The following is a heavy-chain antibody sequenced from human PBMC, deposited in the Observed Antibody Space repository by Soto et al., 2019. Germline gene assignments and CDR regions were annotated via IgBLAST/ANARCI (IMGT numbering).Heavy chain of an antibody. J-gene: IGHJ4*02. V-gene: IGHV3-30*03. CDR1: GFTFSSYG. CDR3: ARDLYCSSTSCHAIIDY. Sequence: QVQLVESGGGVVQPGRSLRLSCAASGFTFSSYGMHWVRQAPGKGLEWVAVISYDGSNKYYADSVKGRFTISRDNSKNTLYLQMNSLRAEDTAVYHCARDLYCSSTSCHAIIDYWGQGTLVTVSS. CDR2: ISYDGSNK. D-gene: IGHD2-2*01.